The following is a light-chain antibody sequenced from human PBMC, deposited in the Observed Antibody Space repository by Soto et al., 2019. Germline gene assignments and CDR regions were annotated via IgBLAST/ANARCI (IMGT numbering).Light chain of an antibody. J-gene: IGKJ5*01. V-gene: IGKV1-12*01. CDR2: AAS. Sequence: DIQMTQSPSSVSASVGDRVTITCRASQGISSWLAWYQKTQGKAPNLLIYAASSLQSGVPSRFRGSESGTDFTLPISRLQPEDCETYFCQQANSFPITFGQGTRLEIK. CDR3: QQANSFPIT. CDR1: QGISSW.